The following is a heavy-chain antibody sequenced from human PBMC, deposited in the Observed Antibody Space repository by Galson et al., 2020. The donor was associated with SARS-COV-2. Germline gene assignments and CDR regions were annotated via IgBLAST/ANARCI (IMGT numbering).Heavy chain of an antibody. CDR1: GGTFSSYA. CDR2: IIPIFGTA. D-gene: IGHD5-12*01. Sequence: SVKVSCKASGGTFSSYAISWVRQAPGQGLEWMGGIIPIFGTANYAQKFQGRVTITADESTSTAYMELSSLRSEDTAVYYCASRAGYSGYGRFEGWFDPWGQGTRVTVSS. J-gene: IGHJ5*02. CDR3: ASRAGYSGYGRFEGWFDP. V-gene: IGHV1-69*13.